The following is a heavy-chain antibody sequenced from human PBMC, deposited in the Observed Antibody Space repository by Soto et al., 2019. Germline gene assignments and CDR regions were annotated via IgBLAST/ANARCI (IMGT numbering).Heavy chain of an antibody. CDR3: AGDHYHNMEV. V-gene: IGHV3-73*02. J-gene: IGHJ6*02. CDR2: IRSKPNSYAT. Sequence: EVQLVESGGGLVQPGGSLKLSCAASGFPFSGSAMHWVRQASGKGLEWVGRIRSKPNSYATAYAESVKGRFTISRNDSKNTAYLQMNSLKTEDTAVYYCAGDHYHNMEVWGRGTTVTVSS. CDR1: GFPFSGSA. D-gene: IGHD7-27*01.